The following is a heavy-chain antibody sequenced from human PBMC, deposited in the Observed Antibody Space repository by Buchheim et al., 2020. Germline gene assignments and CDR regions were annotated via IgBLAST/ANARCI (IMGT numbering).Heavy chain of an antibody. CDR2: IRSKANSYAT. D-gene: IGHD3-22*01. V-gene: IGHV3-73*02. J-gene: IGHJ6*03. CDR1: GFTFSGSA. Sequence: EVQLVESGGGLVQPGGSLKLSCAASGFTFSGSAMHWVRQASGKGLEWVGRIRSKANSYATAYAASVKGRFTISRDDSKNTAYLQMNSLKTEDTAVYYCTAMTYYDSRGYYYKGTGYYYMDVWGKGTT. CDR3: TAMTYYDSRGYYYKGTGYYYMDV.